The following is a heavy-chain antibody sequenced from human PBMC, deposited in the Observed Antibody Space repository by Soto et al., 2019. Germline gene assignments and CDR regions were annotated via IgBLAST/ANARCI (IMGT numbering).Heavy chain of an antibody. V-gene: IGHV3-15*01. CDR1: GFTFTNAW. J-gene: IGHJ4*02. CDR3: TTRIDFWKGFDY. CDR2: IKSKTDGGAT. D-gene: IGHD3-3*01. Sequence: EVQLVESGGDLVKPGGSLRLSCAASGFTFTNAWMSWVRQAPGKGLEWVGRIKSKTDGGATDYAAPVKGRLTISRDDSKNTLYLQMNSLKTEDTAVYYCTTRIDFWKGFDYWGQGTPVTVSS.